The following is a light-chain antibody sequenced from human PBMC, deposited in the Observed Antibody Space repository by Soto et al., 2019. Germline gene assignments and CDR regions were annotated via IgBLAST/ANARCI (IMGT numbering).Light chain of an antibody. J-gene: IGLJ1*01. V-gene: IGLV2-14*01. CDR3: SSYTSSSTYV. CDR1: SSAVGGYNY. CDR2: DFS. Sequence: QSATTPPAPVSWSSGQPLPLSCTGTSSAVGGYNYFSWYQQHPGKSPILMIYDFSNRPSGISNRFSGSKSGNTASLTISGLQAEDEADYYGSSYTSSSTYVFGTGTKVTVL.